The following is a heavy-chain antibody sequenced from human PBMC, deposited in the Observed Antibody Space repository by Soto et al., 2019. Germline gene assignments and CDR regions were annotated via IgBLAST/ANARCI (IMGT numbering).Heavy chain of an antibody. D-gene: IGHD2-2*01. V-gene: IGHV1-46*01. CDR1: GYTFTSYY. CDR2: INPSGGST. J-gene: IGHJ4*02. Sequence: ASVKVSCKASGYTFTSYYMHWVRQAPGQGLEWMGIINPSGGSTSYAQKFQGRVTMTRDTPTSTVYMELSSLRSEDTAVYYCARDRSEYQDIVVVPAAAPTYYFDYWGQGTLVTVSS. CDR3: ARDRSEYQDIVVVPAAAPTYYFDY.